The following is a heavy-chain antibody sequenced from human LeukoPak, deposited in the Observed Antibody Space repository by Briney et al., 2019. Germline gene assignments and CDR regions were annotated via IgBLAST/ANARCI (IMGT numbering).Heavy chain of an antibody. CDR1: GFTFSSYA. CDR2: ISYDGSNK. CDR3: ARVGVYGSGSYHQDDY. D-gene: IGHD3-10*01. V-gene: IGHV3-30*04. J-gene: IGHJ4*02. Sequence: GGSLRLSCAASGFTFSSYAMHWVRQAPGKGLEWVAVISYDGSNKYYADSVKGRFTISRDNSKYTLYLQMNSLRAEDTAVYYCARVGVYGSGSYHQDDYWGQGTLVTVSS.